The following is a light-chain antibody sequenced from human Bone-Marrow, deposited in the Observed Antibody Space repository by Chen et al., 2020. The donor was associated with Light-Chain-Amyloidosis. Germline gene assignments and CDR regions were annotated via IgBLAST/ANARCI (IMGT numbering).Light chain of an antibody. CDR2: GAS. V-gene: IGKV3-20*01. J-gene: IGKJ1*01. Sequence: EIVLTLSPGTLSLSPRERATLSCRASQSVSSSYLAWYQQKPGQAPRLLIYGASSRATGIPDRFSGSGCGTDFTRTISIVEPEDFAVYYCQQYDSAQRFGQGTKVEIK. CDR1: QSVSSSY. CDR3: QQYDSAQR.